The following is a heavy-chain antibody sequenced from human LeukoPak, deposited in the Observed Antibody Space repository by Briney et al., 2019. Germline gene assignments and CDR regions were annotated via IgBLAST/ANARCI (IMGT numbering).Heavy chain of an antibody. CDR1: GFTFSSYG. Sequence: GGSLRLSCAASGFTFSSYGMHWVRQAPGKGLEWVAVISYDGSNKYYADSVKGRFTISRDNSKNTLYLQMNSLRAEDTAVYYCAKDPRYSSSWSRVYYFDYWGQGTLVTVSS. V-gene: IGHV3-30*18. CDR2: ISYDGSNK. J-gene: IGHJ4*02. D-gene: IGHD6-13*01. CDR3: AKDPRYSSSWSRVYYFDY.